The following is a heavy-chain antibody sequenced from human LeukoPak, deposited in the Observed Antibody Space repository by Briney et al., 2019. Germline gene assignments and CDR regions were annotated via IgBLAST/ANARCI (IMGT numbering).Heavy chain of an antibody. V-gene: IGHV4-30-2*01. CDR3: ARGRAVAGTYWFDP. D-gene: IGHD6-19*01. CDR1: GGSISSGGYP. J-gene: IGHJ5*02. Sequence: PSETLSLTCAVSGGSISSGGYPWSWLRQPPGKGLEWIGYIYHSGSTYYNPSLKSRVTISVDRSKTQFSLKLSSVTAADTAVYYCARGRAVAGTYWFDPWGQGTLVTVSS. CDR2: IYHSGST.